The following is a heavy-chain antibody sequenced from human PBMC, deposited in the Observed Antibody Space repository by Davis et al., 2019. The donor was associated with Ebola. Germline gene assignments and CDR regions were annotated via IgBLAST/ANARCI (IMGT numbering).Heavy chain of an antibody. D-gene: IGHD2-8*01. V-gene: IGHV1-18*01. CDR2: ISAYNGNT. Sequence: ASVKVSCKASGYTFTSHGISWVRQAPGQGLEWMGWISAYNGNTNYAQKLQGRVTMTTDTSTSTAYMELRSLRSDDTAVYYCARDAHAEDVLMVYANWFDPWGQGTLVTVSS. J-gene: IGHJ5*02. CDR3: ARDAHAEDVLMVYANWFDP. CDR1: GYTFTSHG.